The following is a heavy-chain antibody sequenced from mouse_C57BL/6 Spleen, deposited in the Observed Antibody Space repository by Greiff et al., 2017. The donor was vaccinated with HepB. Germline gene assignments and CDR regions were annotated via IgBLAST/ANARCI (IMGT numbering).Heavy chain of an antibody. CDR1: GYTFTDYY. V-gene: IGHV1-26*01. D-gene: IGHD6-5*01. CDR3: AREEDLSNPYYYYAMDY. CDR2: INPNNGGT. J-gene: IGHJ4*01. Sequence: EVQLQQSGPELVKPGASVKISCKASGYTFTDYYMNWVKQSHGKSLEWIGDINPNNGGTSYNQKFKGKATLTVDKSSSTAYMELRSLTSEDSAVYYCAREEDLSNPYYYYAMDYWGQGTSVTVSS.